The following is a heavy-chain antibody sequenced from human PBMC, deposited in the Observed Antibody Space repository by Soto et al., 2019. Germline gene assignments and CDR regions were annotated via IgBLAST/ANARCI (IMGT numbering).Heavy chain of an antibody. J-gene: IGHJ4*02. Sequence: QVQLVQSGAEVKTPGSSLKVSCTVSGSRFSNYVISWVRQAPGHGLEWLGRIIPIFNTTQYPQKFQGRVTITADKSTNTASLELSSLRSDDTAVYYCAREGCGKKAGYNGLVSLGYWGQGTPVTVSS. V-gene: IGHV1-69*06. CDR2: IIPIFNTT. D-gene: IGHD2-2*02. CDR1: GSRFSNYV. CDR3: AREGCGKKAGYNGLVSLGY.